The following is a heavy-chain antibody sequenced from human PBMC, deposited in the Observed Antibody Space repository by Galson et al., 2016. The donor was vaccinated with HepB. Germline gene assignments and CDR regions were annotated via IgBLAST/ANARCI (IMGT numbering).Heavy chain of an antibody. J-gene: IGHJ3*02. CDR1: GYTFTAYW. CDR2: IYPGDSDT. D-gene: IGHD1-26*01. CDR3: ARHIREPLDLGSFDI. V-gene: IGHV5-51*01. Sequence: QSGAEVKKPGESLKISCKGSGYTFTAYWIGWVRQMPGKGLEWMGIIYPGDSDTKYSPSFQGQVTISVDKSTFSAYLQWSSLQASDTAIYYCARHIREPLDLGSFDIWGQGTMVTVSS.